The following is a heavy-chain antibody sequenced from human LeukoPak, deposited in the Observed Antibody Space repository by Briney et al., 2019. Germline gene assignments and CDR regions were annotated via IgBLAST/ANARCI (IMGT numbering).Heavy chain of an antibody. CDR1: GGSISRGGYY. CDR2: IYYGGST. Sequence: PSETLSLTCTVSGGSISRGGYYWSWIRQHPGKGLEWIGYIYYGGSTYYNPSLKSRAVISIDTSKNQFSLKLSSVTAADTAVYYCATKGAAIPYYYYGMDVWGQGTTVTVSS. D-gene: IGHD2-2*01. J-gene: IGHJ6*02. V-gene: IGHV4-31*03. CDR3: ATKGAAIPYYYYGMDV.